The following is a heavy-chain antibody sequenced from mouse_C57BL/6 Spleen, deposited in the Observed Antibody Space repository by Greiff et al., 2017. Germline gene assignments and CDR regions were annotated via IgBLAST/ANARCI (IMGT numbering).Heavy chain of an antibody. CDR1: GYTFTSYW. CDR2: IDPSDSYT. V-gene: IGHV1-69*01. D-gene: IGHD1-1*01. CDR3: AIYYYGSSYVYFDV. Sequence: QVQLKQPGAELVMPGASVKLSCKASGYTFTSYWMHWVKQRPGQGLEWNGEIDPSDSYTNYNQKFKGKSTLTVDKSSSTAYMQLSSLTSEDSAVYYCAIYYYGSSYVYFDVWGTGTTVTVSS. J-gene: IGHJ1*03.